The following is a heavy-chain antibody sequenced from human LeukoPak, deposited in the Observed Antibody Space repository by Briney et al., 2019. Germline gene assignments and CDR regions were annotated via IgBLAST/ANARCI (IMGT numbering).Heavy chain of an antibody. Sequence: SETLSLTCTVSGASISSYFWNWIRQPPGKGLEWIGYIYYSGSTNYNPSLKSRVTITVDTSKNQFSLKLSSVTAADTAVYYCARYDGSGHWGQGTLVTVSS. CDR2: IYYSGST. V-gene: IGHV4-59*01. CDR3: ARYDGSGH. D-gene: IGHD3-10*01. J-gene: IGHJ4*02. CDR1: GASISSYF.